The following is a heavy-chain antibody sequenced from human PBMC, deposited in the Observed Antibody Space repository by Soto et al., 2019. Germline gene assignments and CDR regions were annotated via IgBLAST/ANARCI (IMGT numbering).Heavy chain of an antibody. D-gene: IGHD3-22*01. Sequence: PGGSLRLSCAASGFIFSSYAMSWVRQAPGKGLEWVSAISGSGSSTYYADSVKGRFTIPRDNSKNTLYLQMNSLRAEDTAVYYCAKSQRRYYYDSSGYYSDYWGQGTLVTVSS. CDR2: ISGSGSST. CDR3: AKSQRRYYYDSSGYYSDY. V-gene: IGHV3-23*01. CDR1: GFIFSSYA. J-gene: IGHJ4*02.